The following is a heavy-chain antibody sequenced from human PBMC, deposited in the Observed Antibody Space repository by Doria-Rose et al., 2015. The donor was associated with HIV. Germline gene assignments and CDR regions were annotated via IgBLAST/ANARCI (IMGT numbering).Heavy chain of an antibody. CDR2: IHHSGGT. D-gene: IGHD1-1*01. CDR3: ARGLLRGGWNDVDYYYGMDV. Sequence: QVQLQQWGAGLVKPSEALSLTCAVFGGSFRGYYWSWIRQLPGQGLEWIGEIHHSGGTNYTTTLQSRINIALVTSKNLFSLKLSSVTAADTAVYYCARGLLRGGWNDVDYYYGMDVWGQGTTVTVSS. J-gene: IGHJ6*02. V-gene: IGHV4-34*01. CDR1: GGSFRGYY.